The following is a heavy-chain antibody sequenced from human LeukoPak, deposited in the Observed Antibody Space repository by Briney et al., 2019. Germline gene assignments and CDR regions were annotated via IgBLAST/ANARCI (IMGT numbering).Heavy chain of an antibody. J-gene: IGHJ5*02. D-gene: IGHD3-3*01. V-gene: IGHV4-34*01. CDR2: INHSGST. CDR3: ARAYYDFWSGYLNWFDP. CDR1: GGSFSGYH. Sequence: SETLSLTCAVYGGSFSGYHWSWIRQPPGKGLEWIGEINHSGSTNYNPSLKSRVTISVDTSKNQFSLKLSSVTAADTAVYYCARAYYDFWSGYLNWFDPWGQGTLVTVSS.